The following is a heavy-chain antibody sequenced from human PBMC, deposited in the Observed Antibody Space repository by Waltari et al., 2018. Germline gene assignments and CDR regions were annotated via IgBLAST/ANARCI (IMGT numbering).Heavy chain of an antibody. CDR1: GLTVSSNY. V-gene: IGHV3-53*01. CDR2: IYSGGST. D-gene: IGHD3-22*01. CDR3: ARDPRDSSGYYYGAFDY. J-gene: IGHJ4*02. Sequence: EVQLVESGGGLIQPGGSLRLSCAASGLTVSSNYMSWVRQAPGKGLEWVSVIYSGGSTYYADSVKGRFTISRDNSKNTLYLQMNSLRAEDTAVYYCARDPRDSSGYYYGAFDYWGQGTLVTVSS.